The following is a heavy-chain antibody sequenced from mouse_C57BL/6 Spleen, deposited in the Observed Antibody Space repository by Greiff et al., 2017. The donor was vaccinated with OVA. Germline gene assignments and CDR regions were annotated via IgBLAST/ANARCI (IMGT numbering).Heavy chain of an antibody. Sequence: VQLQQPGAELVKPGASVKLSCKASGYTFTSYWMHWVKQRPGQGLEWIGMIHPNSGSTNYNEKFKSKATLTVEKSSSTAYMQLSSLTSEDSAVYYCARSGLGQGYFDVWGTGTTVTVSS. CDR2: IHPNSGST. V-gene: IGHV1-64*01. D-gene: IGHD4-1*01. CDR3: ARSGLGQGYFDV. J-gene: IGHJ1*03. CDR1: GYTFTSYW.